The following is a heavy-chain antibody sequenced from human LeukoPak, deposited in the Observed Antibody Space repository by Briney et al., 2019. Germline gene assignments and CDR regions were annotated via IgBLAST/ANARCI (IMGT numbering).Heavy chain of an antibody. J-gene: IGHJ4*02. V-gene: IGHV3-48*01. D-gene: IGHD3-10*01. CDR1: GFTFNTYT. CDR3: AARKVRGVWFYLDY. CDR2: VSGSSGII. Sequence: GGSLRLSCAASGFTFNTYTMNWVRQAPGKGLEWVSYVSGSSGIIDYADSVRGRFTISRDNAKNSLYLQMNSLRVEDTAVYFCAARKVRGVWFYLDYWGQGTLVTVSS.